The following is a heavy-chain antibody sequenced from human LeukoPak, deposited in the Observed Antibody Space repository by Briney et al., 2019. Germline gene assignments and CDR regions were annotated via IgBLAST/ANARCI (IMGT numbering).Heavy chain of an antibody. CDR3: ARAPYCSGGSCYYYYYGMDV. CDR2: INPNSGGT. D-gene: IGHD2-15*01. CDR1: GYTFTGYY. V-gene: IGHV1-2*02. Sequence: ASVKVSCKASGYTFTGYYMHWVRQAPGQGLEWMGWINPNSGGTNYAQKFQGRVTMTRDTSISTAYMEPSRLRSDDTAVYYCARAPYCSGGSCYYYYYGMDVWGQGTTVTVSS. J-gene: IGHJ6*02.